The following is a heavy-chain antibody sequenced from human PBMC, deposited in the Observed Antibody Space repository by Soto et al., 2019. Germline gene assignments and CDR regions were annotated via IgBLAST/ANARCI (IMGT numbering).Heavy chain of an antibody. J-gene: IGHJ6*02. CDR3: ARFGSAPNYYYGVDV. CDR1: GYIFTNYD. Sequence: QVQLVQSETEVKKPGASVKVSCKASGYIFTNYDITWVRQAPGQGLEWMGWVSGYNGNTKYAQKFQDRVTMTTDTSTSTVYMELRSLRSDDTAVYYCARFGSAPNYYYGVDVWGQGTTVFVSS. D-gene: IGHD3-10*01. CDR2: VSGYNGNT. V-gene: IGHV1-18*01.